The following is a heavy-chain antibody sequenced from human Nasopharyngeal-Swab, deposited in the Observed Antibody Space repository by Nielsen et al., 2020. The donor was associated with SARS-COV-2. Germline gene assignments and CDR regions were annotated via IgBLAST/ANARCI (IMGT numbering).Heavy chain of an antibody. D-gene: IGHD4-17*01. CDR3: ARDAPAHYGAFY. Sequence: GESLKISCAASGFTFSSFGMHWVRQAPGKGLEWVAVISHDADSVKGRFTISRDSSTLYLQMNSLRADDTAVYYCARDAPAHYGAFYWGRGTLVTVSS. J-gene: IGHJ4*02. V-gene: IGHV3-30*03. CDR2: ISHD. CDR1: GFTFSSFG.